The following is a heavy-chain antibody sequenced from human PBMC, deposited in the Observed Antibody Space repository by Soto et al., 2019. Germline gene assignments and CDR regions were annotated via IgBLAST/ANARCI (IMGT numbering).Heavy chain of an antibody. CDR2: IDYNGVT. V-gene: IGHV4-39*01. CDR1: GGSIYRSGYY. CDR3: GKVLVGATGHTDSDS. Sequence: QVQLQESGPGLVKPSETLSLTCTVSGGSIYRSGYYWGWIRQPPGRGLEWIGHIDYNGVTYSNPSLKSSNTISRDTSKNQFSLKLTTVTAADTALYYCGKVLVGATGHTDSDSWGPGTLVAVSS. D-gene: IGHD2-15*01. J-gene: IGHJ4*02.